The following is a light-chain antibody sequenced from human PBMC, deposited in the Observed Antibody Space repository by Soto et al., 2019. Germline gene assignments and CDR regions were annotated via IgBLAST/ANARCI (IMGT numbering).Light chain of an antibody. CDR3: HSYASSLSGYV. V-gene: IGLV1-40*01. CDR2: GNS. Sequence: QSVLTQPPSVSGAPGQRVTISCPGSSSNIGAGYDVHWYQQLPGTAPKLLIYGNSNRPSGVPDRFSGSKSGTSASLAITGLQAEDEADYYCHSYASSLSGYVFGTGTKLTVL. CDR1: SSNIGAGYD. J-gene: IGLJ1*01.